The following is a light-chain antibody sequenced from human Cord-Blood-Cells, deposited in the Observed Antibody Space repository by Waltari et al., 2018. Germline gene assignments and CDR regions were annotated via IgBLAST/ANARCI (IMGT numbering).Light chain of an antibody. CDR3: QQYYSTPPK. CDR2: AAS. V-gene: IGKV1-NL1*01. CDR1: QGISNS. Sequence: DIQMTQSPSSLSESVGDRVTITCRASQGISNSLAWYQQKPGKAPKLLLYAASRLESGVPSRFSGSGYGTDYTLTISSRQPEDFATYYCQQYYSTPPKFGQGTKVEIK. J-gene: IGKJ1*01.